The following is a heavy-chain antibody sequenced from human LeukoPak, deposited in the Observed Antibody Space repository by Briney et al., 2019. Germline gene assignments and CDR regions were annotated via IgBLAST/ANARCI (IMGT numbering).Heavy chain of an antibody. J-gene: IGHJ4*02. D-gene: IGHD6-13*01. V-gene: IGHV3-30*18. CDR1: GFTFSSYG. CDR2: ISSDGTNK. Sequence: HPGGSLRLSCAASGFTFSSYGMHCVRQAPGKGLEWVAVISSDGTNKYYADSVKGRFTISRDNSKNTLYLQMNSLRAEDTAVYYCAKDRIAAAGMGALVFWGQGTLVTVSS. CDR3: AKDRIAAAGMGALVF.